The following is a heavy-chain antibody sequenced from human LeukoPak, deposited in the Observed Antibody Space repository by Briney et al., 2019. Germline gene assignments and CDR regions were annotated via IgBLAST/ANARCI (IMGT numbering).Heavy chain of an antibody. CDR2: INPNSGGT. CDR1: GYTFTGYY. V-gene: IGHV1-2*02. D-gene: IGHD3-16*02. J-gene: IGHJ3*02. CDR3: ARSFFFGGVIVGAFDI. Sequence: ASVKVSCKASGYTFTGYYMHWVRQAPGQGLEWMGWINPNSGGTNYAQKFQGRVTMTRDTSISTAYMELSRLRSDDTAVYYCARSFFFGGVIVGAFDIWGQGTMVTVSS.